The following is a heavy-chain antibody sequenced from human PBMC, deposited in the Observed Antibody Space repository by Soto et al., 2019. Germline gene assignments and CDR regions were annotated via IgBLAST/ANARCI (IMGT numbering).Heavy chain of an antibody. J-gene: IGHJ6*02. Sequence: SETLSLTCTVSGGSISSYYWSWIRQPPGKGLEWIGYIYYSGSTNYNPSLKSRVTISVDTSKNQFSLKLSSVTAADTAVYYCARDAAAEPVKGYYYYYYYGMDVWGQGTMVTVSS. CDR2: IYYSGST. CDR3: ARDAAAEPVKGYYYYYYYGMDV. D-gene: IGHD6-13*01. V-gene: IGHV4-59*01. CDR1: GGSISSYY.